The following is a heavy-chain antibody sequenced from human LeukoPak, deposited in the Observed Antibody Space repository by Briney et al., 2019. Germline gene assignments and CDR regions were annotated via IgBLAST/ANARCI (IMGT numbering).Heavy chain of an antibody. Sequence: PSETLSLTCAVYGGSFSGYYWSWIRQPPGKGLEWIGEINHSGSTNYNPSLKSRVTISVATSKNQFSLKLSSVTAADTAVYYCARARTHYGSRSSFFDYWGQGTLVTVSS. CDR3: ARARTHYGSRSSFFDY. CDR2: INHSGST. J-gene: IGHJ4*02. V-gene: IGHV4-34*01. D-gene: IGHD3-10*01. CDR1: GGSFSGYY.